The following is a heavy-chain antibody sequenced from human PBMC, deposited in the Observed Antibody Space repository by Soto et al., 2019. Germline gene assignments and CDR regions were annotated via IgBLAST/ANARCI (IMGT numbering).Heavy chain of an antibody. CDR3: ARVDTAMVYYYYGMDV. V-gene: IGHV1-8*01. CDR2: MNPNSGNT. Sequence: QVQLVQSGAEVKKPGASVKVSCKASGYTFTSYDINWVRQATGQGLEWMGWMNPNSGNTGYAQKFQGRVTMPRNTPRNTANVALNSLRSEDTAVYYCARVDTAMVYYYYGMDVWGQGTTVTVSS. J-gene: IGHJ6*02. CDR1: GYTFTSYD. D-gene: IGHD5-18*01.